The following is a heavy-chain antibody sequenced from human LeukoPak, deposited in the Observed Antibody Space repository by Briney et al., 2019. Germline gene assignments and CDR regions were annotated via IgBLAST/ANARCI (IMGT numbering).Heavy chain of an antibody. D-gene: IGHD3-22*01. V-gene: IGHV4-59*01. Sequence: SETLSLTCSVSDGSISNYYWSWIRQPPGKGLEWIGYIFSRGSSNYSPSLKSRVTISVDTSKNQFSLKLSSVTAADTAVYYCARASDSSGYYDLDYWGQGTLVTVSS. CDR1: DGSISNYY. J-gene: IGHJ4*02. CDR3: ARASDSSGYYDLDY. CDR2: IFSRGSS.